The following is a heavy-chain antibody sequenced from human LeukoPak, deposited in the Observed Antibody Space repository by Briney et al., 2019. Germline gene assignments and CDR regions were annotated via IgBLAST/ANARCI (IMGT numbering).Heavy chain of an antibody. D-gene: IGHD4-23*01. V-gene: IGHV3-21*01. CDR2: ISSSSSYI. Sequence: GGSLRLSCAASGFTFNSYWMSWVRQAPGKGLEWVSSISSSSSYIYYADSVKGQFTISRDNAKNSLYLQMNSLRAEDTAVYYCARDALVILASGWFDPWGQGTLVTVSS. J-gene: IGHJ5*02. CDR3: ARDALVILASGWFDP. CDR1: GFTFNSYW.